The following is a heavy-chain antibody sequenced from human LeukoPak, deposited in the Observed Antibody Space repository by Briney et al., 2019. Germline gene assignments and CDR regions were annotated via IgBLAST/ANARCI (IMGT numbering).Heavy chain of an antibody. V-gene: IGHV1-2*02. CDR1: GYTFTVYY. CDR2: IIPNSGST. D-gene: IGHD3-10*01. CDR3: ARGRFGAPVDY. J-gene: IGHJ4*02. Sequence: ASVKVSCKASGYTFTVYYMYWVRQAPGQGLEWMGWIIPNSGSTNFAQKFQGRVTMTRDTSISTVYMELSRLSSDDTAVYYCARGRFGAPVDYWGQGTLVTVSS.